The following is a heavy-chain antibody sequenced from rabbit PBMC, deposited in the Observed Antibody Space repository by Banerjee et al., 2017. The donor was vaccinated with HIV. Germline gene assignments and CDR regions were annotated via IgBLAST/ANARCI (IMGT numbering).Heavy chain of an antibody. J-gene: IGHJ6*01. D-gene: IGHD6-1*01. V-gene: IGHV1S47*01. CDR3: VRSGASADYGYDL. CDR1: GIDFSTYG. Sequence: QEQLEESGGGLVTLGGSLKLSCKVSGIDFSTYGISWVRQAPGKGLEWIGCIYTGSSGSTDYASWAKGRFTISRSTSLNTVTLQMTSLTAADTATYFCVRSGASADYGYDLWGPGTLVTVS. CDR2: IYTGSSGST.